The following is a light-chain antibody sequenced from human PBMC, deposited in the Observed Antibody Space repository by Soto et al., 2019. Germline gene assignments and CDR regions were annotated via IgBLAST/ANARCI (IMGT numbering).Light chain of an antibody. J-gene: IGKJ1*01. CDR2: GAS. V-gene: IGKV3-20*01. Sequence: EIVWTESTGTLSLSPGERATLSCRASQSVSNNYLAWYQQKPGQAPRLLIYGASNRATGIPDRFSGSGSGTDFTLTISRLEPEDFAVYYCQQYGSSGTFGQGTKVDIK. CDR3: QQYGSSGT. CDR1: QSVSNNY.